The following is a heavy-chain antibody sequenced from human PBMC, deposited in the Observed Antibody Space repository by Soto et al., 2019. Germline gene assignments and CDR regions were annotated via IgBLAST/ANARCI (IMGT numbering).Heavy chain of an antibody. Sequence: GGSLRLSCAASGFTFSSYEMNWVRQAPGKGLEWVSYISSSGNTIYYADSVKGRFTTSRDNAKSSLYLQMNTLRAEYTAAYYCASPSSFPDYWGQGTLVTVSS. CDR3: ASPSSFPDY. V-gene: IGHV3-48*03. J-gene: IGHJ4*02. CDR2: ISSSGNTI. D-gene: IGHD3-16*02. CDR1: GFTFSSYE.